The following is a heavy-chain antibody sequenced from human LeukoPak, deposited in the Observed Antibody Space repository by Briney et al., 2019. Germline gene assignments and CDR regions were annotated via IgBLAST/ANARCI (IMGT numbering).Heavy chain of an antibody. V-gene: IGHV1-24*01. CDR3: ATIPGIAVAGVMDV. CDR1: GYTLTELS. Sequence: GASVKVSCKVSGYTLTELSMHWVRQAPGKGLEWMGGFDPEDGETIYAQKFQGRVTMTEDTSIDTAYMELSSLRSEDTAVYYCATIPGIAVAGVMDVWGKGTTVTVSS. D-gene: IGHD6-19*01. J-gene: IGHJ6*04. CDR2: FDPEDGET.